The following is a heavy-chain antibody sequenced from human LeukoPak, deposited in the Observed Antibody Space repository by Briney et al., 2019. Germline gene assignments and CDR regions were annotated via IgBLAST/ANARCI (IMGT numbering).Heavy chain of an antibody. CDR3: AREIGTSRWFDP. CDR2: IHTCGNT. Sequence: SETLSLTCTVSGGSINNYYWSWIRQPAGKGLEWIGRIHTCGNTNYSPSLKSRVTMSVDTSANQFSVKLTSVTAADTAVYYCAREIGTSRWFDPWGQGTLVTVSS. J-gene: IGHJ5*02. V-gene: IGHV4-4*07. D-gene: IGHD1-7*01. CDR1: GGSINNYY.